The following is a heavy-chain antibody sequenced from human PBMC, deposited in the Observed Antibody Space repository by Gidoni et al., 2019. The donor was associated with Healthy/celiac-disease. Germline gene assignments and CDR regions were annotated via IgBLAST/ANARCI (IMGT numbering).Heavy chain of an antibody. J-gene: IGHJ4*02. CDR3: AKDLYGSGLIGHWPFDY. CDR2: ISWNSGSI. D-gene: IGHD3-10*01. CDR1: GFTFDDYA. V-gene: IGHV3-9*01. Sequence: EVQLVDSWGALLQPGRSLSLSCSSSGFTFDDYAMHWVRQAPWKGLEWVSGISWNSGSIGYADSVKGRFTISRDNAKNSLYLQMNSLRAEDTALYYCAKDLYGSGLIGHWPFDYWGQGTLVTVSS.